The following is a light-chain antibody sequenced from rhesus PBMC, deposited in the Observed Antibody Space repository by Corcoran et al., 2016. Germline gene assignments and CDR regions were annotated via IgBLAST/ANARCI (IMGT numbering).Light chain of an antibody. Sequence: DIQMTQSPSSLSASVGDTVTITCRASQGINNYLSWYQQKPGRTPKPLIYYPSSLETGVPARFSGSGSGTDYTLTISSLQPEDIATYYCQQYNNFPPTFGGGTKVEIK. CDR3: QQYNNFPPT. CDR2: YPS. CDR1: QGINNY. J-gene: IGKJ4*01. V-gene: IGKV1-66*01.